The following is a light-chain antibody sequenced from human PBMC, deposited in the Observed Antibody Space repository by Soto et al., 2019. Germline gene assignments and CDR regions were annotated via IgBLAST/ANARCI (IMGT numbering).Light chain of an antibody. V-gene: IGKV1-5*03. Sequence: DIQMTQSPSTLSASVGDRVTITCRASQNIYSWLAWNQQKPGKAPKLLLYKASNLESGVPSRFSGSGCGTEFTLTISSLQPDDFATYYCQQYNSFPWTFGQGTKVEIK. CDR3: QQYNSFPWT. J-gene: IGKJ1*01. CDR2: KAS. CDR1: QNIYSW.